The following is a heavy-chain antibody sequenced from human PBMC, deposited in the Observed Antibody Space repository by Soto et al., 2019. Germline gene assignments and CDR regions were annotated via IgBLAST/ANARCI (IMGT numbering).Heavy chain of an antibody. J-gene: IGHJ4*02. CDR2: IYYSGST. V-gene: IGHV4-59*01. CDR1: GGSISRYY. CDR3: ARADLEQAYSSDY. D-gene: IGHD6-13*01. Sequence: SETLSLTCTVSGGSISRYYWSWIRQPPGKGLEWIGYIYYSGSTNYNPSLKSRVTISVDTSKNQFSLKLSSVTAADTAVYYCARADLEQAYSSDYRGPGPLVTVSS.